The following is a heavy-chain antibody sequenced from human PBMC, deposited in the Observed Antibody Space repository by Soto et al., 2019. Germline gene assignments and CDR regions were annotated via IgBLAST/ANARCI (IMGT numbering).Heavy chain of an antibody. CDR3: ARDRGLVPAASNYYYYGMDV. CDR2: IYHSGST. D-gene: IGHD2-2*01. J-gene: IGHJ6*02. CDR1: GGSISSSDW. V-gene: IGHV4-4*02. Sequence: TSETLSLTCAVSGGSISSSDWWSWVRQPPGKGLEWIGEIYHSGSTNYNPSLKSRVTIPVDKSKNQFSLKLSSVTAADTAVYYCARDRGLVPAASNYYYYGMDVWGQGTTVTVSS.